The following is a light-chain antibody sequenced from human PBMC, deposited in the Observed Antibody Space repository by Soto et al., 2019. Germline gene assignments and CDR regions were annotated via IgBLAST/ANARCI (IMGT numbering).Light chain of an antibody. CDR3: AAWDDTLNGYV. J-gene: IGLJ1*01. Sequence: QSVLTQPPSASGTPGQRVTISCSGSSSNIGSNTVNWYQQLPGTAPKLLIYSNNQRPSGVPDRFSGSTSDTAASLAISGLQAEDAADYYWAAWDDTLNGYVFGTGTKVTVL. V-gene: IGLV1-44*01. CDR2: SNN. CDR1: SSNIGSNT.